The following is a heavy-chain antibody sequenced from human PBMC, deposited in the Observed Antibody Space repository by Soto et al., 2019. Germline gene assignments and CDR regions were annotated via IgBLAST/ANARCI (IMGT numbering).Heavy chain of an antibody. CDR2: ISYDGSEK. V-gene: IGHV3-30*18. D-gene: IGHD3-10*01. CDR3: AKERSYSFDAFDI. J-gene: IGHJ3*02. Sequence: QEQLVESGGSVVQAGRSLRLSCAASGFTFNFFGMHWVRQAPGKGLEWVAVISYDGSEKYYADSVKGRFTMSRDNSKNMVYLEMSSLRPEDTSVYYCAKERSYSFDAFDIWGHGTMVTVSS. CDR1: GFTFNFFG.